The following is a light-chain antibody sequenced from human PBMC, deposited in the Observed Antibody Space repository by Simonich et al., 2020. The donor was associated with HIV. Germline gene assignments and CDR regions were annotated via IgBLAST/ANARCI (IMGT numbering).Light chain of an antibody. CDR3: SSYTSSSTLV. V-gene: IGLV2-14*03. J-gene: IGLJ1*01. CDR2: DVS. Sequence: QSALTQPASVSGSPGQSITISCTGTCTDIGGYNYVSWYQQHPGKAPKLMIYDVSKRPSGVSNRFSGSKSGNTASLTISGLQAEDEADFYCSSYTSSSTLVFGTGTKVTVL. CDR1: CTDIGGYNY.